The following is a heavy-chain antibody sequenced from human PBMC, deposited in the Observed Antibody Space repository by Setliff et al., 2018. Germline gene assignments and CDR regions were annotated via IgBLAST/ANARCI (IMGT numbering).Heavy chain of an antibody. CDR1: VAPSVVTP. J-gene: IGHJ4*02. Sequence: PSETCPSPVLSLVAPSVVTPGVGSGSPGKGLEWIGYSSTSGCTNCNPPLESRVTISVDTSKNQVSLKLTSVTVADTAVYYCARDYWGSLDYWGQGILVTVSS. CDR3: ARDYWGSLDY. CDR2: SSTSGCT. D-gene: IGHD7-27*01. V-gene: IGHV4-4*08.